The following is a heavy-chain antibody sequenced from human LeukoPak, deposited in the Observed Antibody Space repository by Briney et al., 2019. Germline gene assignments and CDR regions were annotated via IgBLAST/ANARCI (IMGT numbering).Heavy chain of an antibody. D-gene: IGHD1-26*01. J-gene: IGHJ5*02. V-gene: IGHV1-46*01. CDR3: ARDHSRSQHWFDP. CDR2: INPSVGTT. CDR1: GYTLTSSY. Sequence: SVKVSCTASGYTLTSSYMHWVPQAPGQGLEWMGVINPSVGTTSYTQKFHCRVTTTRATSTTTGFIELSRPRSAASARYYLARDHSRSQHWFDPWGERTLVSVSS.